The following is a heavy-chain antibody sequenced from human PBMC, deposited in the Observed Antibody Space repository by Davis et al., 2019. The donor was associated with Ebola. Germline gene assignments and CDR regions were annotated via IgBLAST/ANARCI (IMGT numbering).Heavy chain of an antibody. D-gene: IGHD3-10*01. CDR2: IYYSGST. Sequence: MPSETLSLTCTVSGGSISSSSYYWGWIRQPPGKGLEWIGSIYYSGSTYYNPSLKSRVTISVDTSKNQFSLKLSSVTAADTAVYYCAREEGLWFGESYYYYYGMDVWGQGTTVTVSS. CDR3: AREEGLWFGESYYYYYGMDV. V-gene: IGHV4-39*07. CDR1: GGSISSSSYY. J-gene: IGHJ6*02.